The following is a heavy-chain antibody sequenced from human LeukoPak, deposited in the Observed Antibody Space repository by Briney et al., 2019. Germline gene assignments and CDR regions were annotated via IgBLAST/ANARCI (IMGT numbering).Heavy chain of an antibody. D-gene: IGHD1-1*01. Sequence: GGSLRLSCAASGFTVSSNYMSWVRQAPGKGLEWVSVIYSGGSTYYADSVKGRFTISRDDSKDTLYLQMNSLETEDTAVYYCSTEVPWDIWGQGTMVTVSS. J-gene: IGHJ3*02. V-gene: IGHV3-53*05. CDR2: IYSGGST. CDR1: GFTVSSNY. CDR3: STEVPWDI.